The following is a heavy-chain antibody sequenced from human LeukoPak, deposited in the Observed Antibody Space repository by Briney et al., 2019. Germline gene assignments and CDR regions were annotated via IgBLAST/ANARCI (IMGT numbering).Heavy chain of an antibody. J-gene: IGHJ6*03. CDR1: GFTFDDYG. CDR2: IYTGGNT. D-gene: IGHD3-16*01. V-gene: IGHV3-23*03. Sequence: GGSLRLSCAASGFTFDDYGLSWVRQAPGKGLEWVSVIYTGGNTYYADSVKGRFTISRDNSKNTLYLQMNSLRAEDTAVYYCAKGNGPFYYYYYMDVWGKGTTVTVSS. CDR3: AKGNGPFYYYYYMDV.